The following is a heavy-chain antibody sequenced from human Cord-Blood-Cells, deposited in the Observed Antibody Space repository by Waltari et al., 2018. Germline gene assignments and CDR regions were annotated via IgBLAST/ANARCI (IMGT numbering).Heavy chain of an antibody. CDR3: ARYSPDCTNGVCYDAFDI. J-gene: IGHJ3*02. D-gene: IGHD2-8*01. CDR1: GYPFTSYD. V-gene: IGHV1-8*03. CDR2: MNPNSGNT. Sequence: QVQLVQSGAEVKKPGASVKVSCKASGYPFTSYDINWVRQATGHALEWMGWMNPNSGNTGYAQKFQGRVTITRNTSISTAYMELSSLRSEDTAVYYCARYSPDCTNGVCYDAFDIWGQGTMVTVSS.